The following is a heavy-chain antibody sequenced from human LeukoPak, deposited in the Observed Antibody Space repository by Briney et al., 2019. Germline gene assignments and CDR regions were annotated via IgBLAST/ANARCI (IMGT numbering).Heavy chain of an antibody. J-gene: IGHJ3*02. CDR1: GFTVSSNY. CDR2: IYSGGST. V-gene: IGHV3-53*01. Sequence: GGSLRLSCAASGFTVSSNYMSWVRQAPGKGLEWVSVIYSGGSTYYADSVEGRITPSRDSSKNTLFLQMNSLRAEDTAVYYCARGGSYPNDPFDIWGQGTMVTV. D-gene: IGHD1-26*01. CDR3: ARGGSYPNDPFDI.